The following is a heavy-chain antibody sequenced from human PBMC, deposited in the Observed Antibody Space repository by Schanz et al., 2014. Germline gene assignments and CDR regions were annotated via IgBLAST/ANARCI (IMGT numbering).Heavy chain of an antibody. D-gene: IGHD5-12*01. J-gene: IGHJ5*02. CDR1: GFTFDDYT. CDR3: AKNRAGGYESFLDA. CDR2: VTWDGGYT. V-gene: IGHV3-43*01. Sequence: EVPLVESGGVVVQPGGSLRLSCAGSGFTFDDYTMHWVRQPPGKGLEWVSLVTWDGGYTYYADSVKGRFTISRDNSKNSLYLQMDSLRSEDTALYYCAKNRAGGYESFLDAWGQGTLVTVSS.